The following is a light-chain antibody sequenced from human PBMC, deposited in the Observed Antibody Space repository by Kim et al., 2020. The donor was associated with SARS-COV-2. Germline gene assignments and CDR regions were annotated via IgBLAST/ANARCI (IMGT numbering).Light chain of an antibody. Sequence: EAPGNTANITGSGGKVEEIFVFWYQQKPGQSPVVVIWKDNRPPSGIPVRFSGSNSGNTATLTSSGTQALDEADYYCQAWDSSTVVFGGGTKLTVL. CDR1: KVEEIF. J-gene: IGLJ3*02. CDR2: KDN. CDR3: QAWDSSTVV. V-gene: IGLV3-1*01.